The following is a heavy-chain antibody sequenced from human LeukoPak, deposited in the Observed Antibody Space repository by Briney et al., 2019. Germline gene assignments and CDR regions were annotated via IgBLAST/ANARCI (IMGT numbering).Heavy chain of an antibody. CDR1: GGSINNYY. CDR3: ARDSSWTSSGL. J-gene: IGHJ3*01. Sequence: SETLSLTCTVSGGSINNYYWSWMRQPAGKGLEWIGRFYNSGDYLYNASLRSRVTMSVDTSKNQFSLNLNSVTAADTAVYYCARDSSWTSSGLWGQGTMVTVSS. D-gene: IGHD1-1*01. V-gene: IGHV4-4*07. CDR2: FYNSGDY.